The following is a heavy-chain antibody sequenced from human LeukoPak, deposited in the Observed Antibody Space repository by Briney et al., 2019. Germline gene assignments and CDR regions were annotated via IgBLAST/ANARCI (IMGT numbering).Heavy chain of an antibody. CDR2: INPNSGAT. D-gene: IGHD3-3*01. V-gene: IGHV1-2*02. J-gene: IGHJ4*02. CDR3: ARDRKGSTIFGLDY. Sequence: ASVKVSCKASGYTSTGYYMHWVRQAPGQGLEWMGWINPNSGATDYAQKFQGRVTMTRDTSISTAYMDLTRLRSDDTAVYYCARDRKGSTIFGLDYWGQGTLVTVSS. CDR1: GYTSTGYY.